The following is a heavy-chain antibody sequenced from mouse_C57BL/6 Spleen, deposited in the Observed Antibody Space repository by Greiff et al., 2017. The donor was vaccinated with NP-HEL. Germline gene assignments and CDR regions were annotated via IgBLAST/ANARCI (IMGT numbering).Heavy chain of an antibody. CDR1: GFSLTSYG. CDR3: AKNGGGYYAMDY. V-gene: IGHV2-5*01. Sequence: VKLMESGPGLVQPSQSLSITCTVSGFSLTSYGVHWVRQSPGKGLEWLGVIWRGGSTDYNAAFMSRLSITKDNSKSQVFFKMNSLQADDTAIYYCAKNGGGYYAMDYWGQGTSVTVSS. D-gene: IGHD1-1*02. CDR2: IWRGGST. J-gene: IGHJ4*01.